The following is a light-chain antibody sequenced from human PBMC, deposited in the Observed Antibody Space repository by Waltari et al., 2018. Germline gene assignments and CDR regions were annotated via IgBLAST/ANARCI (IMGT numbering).Light chain of an antibody. CDR1: QSISVY. Sequence: DIQMTQPPSSLSASVGDSVPITCRASQSISVYLNWYHQKPGKAPNLLIYVASSLQSGVPSRFSGSGSGTQFTLTISSLQPEDSATYYCQQSYSPPHTFGQGTKLEIK. CDR3: QQSYSPPHT. J-gene: IGKJ2*01. V-gene: IGKV1-39*01. CDR2: VAS.